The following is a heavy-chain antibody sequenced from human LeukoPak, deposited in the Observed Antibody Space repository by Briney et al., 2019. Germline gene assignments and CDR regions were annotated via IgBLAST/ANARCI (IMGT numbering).Heavy chain of an antibody. Sequence: GGSLRLSCAASGFTFSSYGMHWVRQAPGKGLEWVAFIRYDGSNKYFADSLKGRFTISRDNSKNTLYLQMNSLRPEDTAVYYCAKDWRRIVVVGPITRHGNYMDVWGKGTTVTIS. CDR2: IRYDGSNK. D-gene: IGHD2-15*01. V-gene: IGHV3-30*02. CDR1: GFTFSSYG. J-gene: IGHJ6*03. CDR3: AKDWRRIVVVGPITRHGNYMDV.